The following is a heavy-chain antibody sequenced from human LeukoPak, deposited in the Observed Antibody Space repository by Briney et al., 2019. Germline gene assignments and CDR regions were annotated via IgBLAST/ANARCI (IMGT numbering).Heavy chain of an antibody. CDR1: GFTFSSYG. CDR3: TKDLAQMGAIPYYFDC. J-gene: IGHJ4*02. D-gene: IGHD1-26*01. V-gene: IGHV3-30*02. CDR2: IRYDGSDK. Sequence: PGGSLRLSFAASGFTFSSYGMHWVRQAPGKGLEWVAFIRYDGSDKYNADSVKGRFTITRDNSKSTLYLQMNSLRAEDTAMYYCTKDLAQMGAIPYYFDCWGQGTLVTVSS.